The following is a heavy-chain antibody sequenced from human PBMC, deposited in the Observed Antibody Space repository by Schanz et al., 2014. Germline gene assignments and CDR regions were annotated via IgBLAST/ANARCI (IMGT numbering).Heavy chain of an antibody. Sequence: QVQLVESGGGVVQPGRSLRLSCAASGFTFSSYGMHWVRQAPGKGLEWVAFIWSDGSRTYHADSVKGRFTISRDNSKNTLYLQMNSLRAEDTAVYYCARPIYDLWSGSFDYWGQGTLVTVSS. CDR2: IWSDGSRT. J-gene: IGHJ4*02. CDR1: GFTFSSYG. CDR3: ARPIYDLWSGSFDY. D-gene: IGHD3-3*01. V-gene: IGHV3-33*01.